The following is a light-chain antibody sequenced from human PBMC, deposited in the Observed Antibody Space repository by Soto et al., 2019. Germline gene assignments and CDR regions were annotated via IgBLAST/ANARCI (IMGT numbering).Light chain of an antibody. J-gene: IGLJ2*01. CDR1: SSDIGDYNY. CDR2: EVL. CDR3: SSYRRSSCVV. Sequence: QSVLTQPASVSGSPGQSITISCTGTSSDIGDYNYVSWYQQHPGKAPTLMIYEVLNRPSGVSNRFSGSKSGNTASLTISWLQAEDESDYYCSSYRRSSCVVFGGGTKLTVL. V-gene: IGLV2-14*01.